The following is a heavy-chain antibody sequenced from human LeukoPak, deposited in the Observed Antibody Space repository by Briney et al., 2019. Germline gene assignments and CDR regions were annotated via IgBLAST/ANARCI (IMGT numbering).Heavy chain of an antibody. J-gene: IGHJ4*02. CDR3: ARASRDGYNQNFDH. CDR2: VYPGDSVT. D-gene: IGHD5-24*01. CDR1: GYTFTTYW. Sequence: GGSLKISCKGSGYTFTTYWIAWVRQMPGKGLEWMGIVYPGDSVTKYSPSFQGQVTISADKSITTAYLQWGSLKASDTAMYYCARASRDGYNQNFDHWGQGTQVTVSS. V-gene: IGHV5-51*01.